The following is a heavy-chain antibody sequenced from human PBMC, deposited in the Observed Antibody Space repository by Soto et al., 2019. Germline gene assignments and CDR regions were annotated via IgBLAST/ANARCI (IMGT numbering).Heavy chain of an antibody. CDR3: ARPDLLNYYDSSGYFVDAFDI. D-gene: IGHD3-22*01. CDR1: GYTFTGYY. J-gene: IGHJ3*02. CDR2: INPNSGGT. Sequence: ASVKVSCKASGYTFTGYYMHWVRQAPGQGLEWMGWINPNSGGTNYAQKFRGRVTMTRDTSISTAYMELSRLRSDDTAVYYCARPDLLNYYDSSGYFVDAFDIWGQGTMVTVSS. V-gene: IGHV1-2*02.